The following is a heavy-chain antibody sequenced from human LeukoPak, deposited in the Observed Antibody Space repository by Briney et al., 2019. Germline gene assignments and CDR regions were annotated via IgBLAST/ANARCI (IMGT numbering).Heavy chain of an antibody. V-gene: IGHV3-21*01. D-gene: IGHD3-10*01. CDR3: AKVLLWFGEFSHFDY. CDR1: GFTFSSYS. J-gene: IGHJ4*02. Sequence: GGSLRLSCAASGFTFSSYSMNWVRQAPGKGLEWVSSITSSSSYIYYADSVKGRFTISRDNAKNSLYLQMNSLRAEDTAVYYCAKVLLWFGEFSHFDYWGQGTLVTVSS. CDR2: ITSSSSYI.